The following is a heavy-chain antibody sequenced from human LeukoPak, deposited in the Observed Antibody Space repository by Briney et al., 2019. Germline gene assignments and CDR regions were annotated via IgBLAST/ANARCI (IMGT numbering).Heavy chain of an antibody. CDR1: GGTFSSYA. Sequence: GASVKVSCKASGGTFSSYAISWVRQAPGQGLEWMGGIIPIFGTANYAQKFQGRVTINADESTSTAYMELSSLRSEDTAVYYCARPYCHIVGTTPRCLYFFVSWGQGTLVTVSS. CDR2: IIPIFGTA. D-gene: IGHD1-26*01. V-gene: IGHV1-69*13. CDR3: ARPYCHIVGTTPRCLYFFVS. J-gene: IGHJ4*02.